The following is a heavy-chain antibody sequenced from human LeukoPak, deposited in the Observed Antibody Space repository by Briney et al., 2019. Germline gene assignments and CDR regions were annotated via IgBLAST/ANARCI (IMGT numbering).Heavy chain of an antibody. CDR2: ISSGDNTI. Sequence: GGSLRLSCAASGFTFSDYYMSWIRQAPGKGLEWVSYISSGDNTIYYADSVKGRFTMSRDNAKNSLYLQMNSLRAEDTAVYYCARVMGNYATDYWGQGTLVPVSS. CDR3: ARVMGNYATDY. V-gene: IGHV3-11*04. D-gene: IGHD1-7*01. J-gene: IGHJ4*02. CDR1: GFTFSDYY.